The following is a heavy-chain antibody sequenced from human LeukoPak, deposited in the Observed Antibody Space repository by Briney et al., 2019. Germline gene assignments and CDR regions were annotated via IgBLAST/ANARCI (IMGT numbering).Heavy chain of an antibody. CDR1: GGSFSGYY. J-gene: IGHJ5*02. Sequence: SETLSLTCAVYGGSFSGYYWSWIRQPPGKGLEWIGEINHSGSTNYNPSLKSRVTISVDTSKNQFSLKLSSVTAADTAVYYCARHNGSGSYYNGWFDPWGQGTLVTVSS. D-gene: IGHD3-10*01. CDR2: INHSGST. V-gene: IGHV4-34*01. CDR3: ARHNGSGSYYNGWFDP.